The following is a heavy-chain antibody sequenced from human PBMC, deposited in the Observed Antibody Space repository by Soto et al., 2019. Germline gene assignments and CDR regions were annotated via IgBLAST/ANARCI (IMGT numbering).Heavy chain of an antibody. CDR2: IYYSGST. V-gene: IGHV4-31*03. J-gene: IGHJ4*02. CDR3: ARGRGGYSGYDGFDY. CDR1: GGSISSGGYY. Sequence: SETLSLTCTVSGGSISSGGYYRSWIRQHPGKGLGWIGYIYYSGSTYYNPSLKSRVTISVDTSKNQFSLKLSSVTAADTAVYYCARGRGGYSGYDGFDYWGQGTLVTVSS. D-gene: IGHD5-12*01.